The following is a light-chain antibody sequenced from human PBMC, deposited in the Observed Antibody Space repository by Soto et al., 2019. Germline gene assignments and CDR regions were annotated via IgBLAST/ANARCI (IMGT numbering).Light chain of an antibody. J-gene: IGKJ1*01. V-gene: IGKV1-5*01. CDR2: DAS. CDR1: ESVSKW. Sequence: DIQMTQSPSFLSASVGDKVTITCLATESVSKWLAWYQEKPGNPPRPLIYDASTLESGVPSRFSGSGSGTEFTLTISSLQADDFAIYYCQKYNSYSWTFGQGTKVDI. CDR3: QKYNSYSWT.